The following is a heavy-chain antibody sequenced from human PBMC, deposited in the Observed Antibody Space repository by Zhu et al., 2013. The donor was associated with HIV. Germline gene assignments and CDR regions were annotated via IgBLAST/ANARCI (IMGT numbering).Heavy chain of an antibody. J-gene: IGHJ2*01. CDR1: GYTFTSDD. D-gene: IGHD3-10*01. Sequence: QVQLVQSGAELKKPGASVKVSCKASGYTFTSDDINWVRQAPGQGLEWMGWINPSGGSTNYAQKFQGRVTMTRDTSTSTVYMELSSLRSEDTAVYYCARGGIVIVPAAIPYYGSGSYYNAYFDLWGRGTWSLSPQ. V-gene: IGHV1-46*01. CDR3: ARGGIVIVPAAIPYYGSGSYYNAYFDL. CDR2: INPSGGST.